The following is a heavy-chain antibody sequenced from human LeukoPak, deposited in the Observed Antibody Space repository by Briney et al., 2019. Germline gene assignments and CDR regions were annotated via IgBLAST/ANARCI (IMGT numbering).Heavy chain of an antibody. V-gene: IGHV3-23*01. CDR2: ISGSGGST. CDR3: ASVRGYYDSSGYYYSYFDY. Sequence: PGGSLRLSCAASGFTFSSYAMSWVRQAPGKGLEWVSAISGSGGSTYYADSVKGRFTISRDNAKNSLYLQMNSLRAEDTAVYYCASVRGYYDSSGYYYSYFDYWGQGTLATVSS. J-gene: IGHJ4*02. D-gene: IGHD3-22*01. CDR1: GFTFSSYA.